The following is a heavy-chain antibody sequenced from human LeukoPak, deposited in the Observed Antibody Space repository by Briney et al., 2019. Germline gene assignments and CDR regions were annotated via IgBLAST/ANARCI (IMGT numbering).Heavy chain of an antibody. J-gene: IGHJ3*02. V-gene: IGHV3-33*06. CDR1: GFTFSSYG. D-gene: IGHD3-3*01. CDR2: IWYDGSNK. CDR3: AKVLNYDFWSGYYGNDAFDI. Sequence: GGSLRLSCAASGFTFSSYGIHWVRQAPGKGLEWVGVIWYDGSNKYYADSVKGRFTISRDNSKNTLYLQMNSLRAEDTAVYYCAKVLNYDFWSGYYGNDAFDIWGQGTMVTVSS.